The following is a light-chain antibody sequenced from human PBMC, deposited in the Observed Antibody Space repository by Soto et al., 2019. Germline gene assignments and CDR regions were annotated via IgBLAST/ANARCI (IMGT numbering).Light chain of an antibody. CDR2: RAS. Sequence: EIVLTQSPGTLSLSPGERATLSCRASQSVSSSYLAWYQQKPGQAPRLLIYRASSGATGIPDRFSGSGSGTDFTLTISRLEPEDFAVYYCQQYGTSPRTFGQGTKVEIK. CDR3: QQYGTSPRT. CDR1: QSVSSSY. V-gene: IGKV3-20*01. J-gene: IGKJ1*01.